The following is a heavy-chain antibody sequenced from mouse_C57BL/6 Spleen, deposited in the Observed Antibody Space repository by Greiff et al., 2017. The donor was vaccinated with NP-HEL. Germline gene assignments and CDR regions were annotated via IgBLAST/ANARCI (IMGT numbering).Heavy chain of an antibody. V-gene: IGHV1-5*01. D-gene: IGHD2-5*01. CDR2: IYPGNSDT. Sequence: VQLQQSGTVLARPGASVKMSCKTSGYTFTSYWMHWVKQRPGQGLEWIGAIYPGNSDTSYNQKFKGKAKLTAVTSASTAYMELSSLTNEDSAVYYCTRRDSNYLAWFAYWGQGTLVTVSA. CDR3: TRRDSNYLAWFAY. J-gene: IGHJ3*01. CDR1: GYTFTSYW.